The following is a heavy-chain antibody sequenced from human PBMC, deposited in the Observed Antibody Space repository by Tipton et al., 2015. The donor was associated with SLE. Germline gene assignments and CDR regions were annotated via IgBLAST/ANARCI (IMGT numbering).Heavy chain of an antibody. D-gene: IGHD4-17*01. CDR1: GGSFSGYY. J-gene: IGHJ4*02. Sequence: TLSLTCAVYGGSFSGYYWSWIRQPPGKGLEWIGEINHSGRTNYNPSLKSRVTISVDTSKSQFSLKLSSVTAADTAVYYCARGPGQKVYDYGVFFDYWGQGTLVTVSS. V-gene: IGHV4-34*01. CDR3: ARGPGQKVYDYGVFFDY. CDR2: INHSGRT.